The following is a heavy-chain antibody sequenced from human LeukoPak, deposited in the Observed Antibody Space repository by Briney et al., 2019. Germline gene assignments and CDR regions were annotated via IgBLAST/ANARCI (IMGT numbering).Heavy chain of an antibody. J-gene: IGHJ4*02. V-gene: IGHV3-43*01. D-gene: IGHD6-19*01. CDR1: GFTFDDYT. CDR2: ISWDGGST. Sequence: PGGSLRLSCAASGFTFDDYTMHWVRQAPGKGLEWVSLISWDGGSTYYADSVKGRFTISRDNSKNSLYLQMNSLRAEDTAVYYCARDFPRTYYSSGTFDYWGQGTLVTVSS. CDR3: ARDFPRTYYSSGTFDY.